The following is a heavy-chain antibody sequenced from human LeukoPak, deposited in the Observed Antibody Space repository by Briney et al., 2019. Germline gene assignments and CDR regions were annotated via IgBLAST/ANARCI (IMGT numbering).Heavy chain of an antibody. Sequence: ASVKVSCKASSYTFTSYGISWVRQAPGQGLEWMGWISAYNGNTNYAQKLQGRVTMTTDTSTSTAYMELRSLRSDDTAVYYCARADHYDFWSGYYYYIDVWGKGTTVTVSS. CDR1: SYTFTSYG. CDR3: ARADHYDFWSGYYYYIDV. D-gene: IGHD3-3*01. CDR2: ISAYNGNT. V-gene: IGHV1-18*01. J-gene: IGHJ6*03.